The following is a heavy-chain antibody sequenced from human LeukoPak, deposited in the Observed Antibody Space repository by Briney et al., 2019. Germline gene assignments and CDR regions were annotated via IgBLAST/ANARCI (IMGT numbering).Heavy chain of an antibody. CDR3: VRSLDY. CDR2: ITGSGGFT. J-gene: IGHJ4*02. V-gene: IGHV3-23*01. CDR1: GFPFSTYA. Sequence: GGSLRLSCAASGFPFSTYAMNWVRQAPGKGLERVSVITGSGGFTQYADSVKGRFTISRDNSKNTVYLQMNSLRVEDTALYYCVRSLDYWGQGTLVTVSS.